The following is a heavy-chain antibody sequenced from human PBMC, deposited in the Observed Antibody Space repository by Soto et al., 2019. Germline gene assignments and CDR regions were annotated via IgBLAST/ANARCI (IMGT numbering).Heavy chain of an antibody. V-gene: IGHV3-23*01. CDR1: GFIFSDYA. Sequence: EVQLLESGGTLAQPGESLRLSCAASGFIFSDYAMSWVRQAPGKGLEWVSGISGSGDTTNYAASVRGRFTISRDNSKGTLHLQMNTLRAEDTAVYHCARALSLGGDYWGRGTLVTVSS. D-gene: IGHD3-16*01. J-gene: IGHJ4*02. CDR2: ISGSGDTT. CDR3: ARALSLGGDY.